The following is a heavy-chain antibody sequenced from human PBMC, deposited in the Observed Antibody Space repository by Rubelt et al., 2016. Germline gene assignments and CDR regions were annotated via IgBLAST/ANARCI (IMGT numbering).Heavy chain of an antibody. J-gene: IGHJ6*02. D-gene: IGHD3-10*01. CDR1: GFTFDDYT. Sequence: EVQLVESGGVVVQPGGSLRLSCAASGFTFDDYTMHWVRQAPGKGLEWVSLISWDGGSTYYADSVKGRFTISRDNAKNSLYLQMNSLRAEDTAVYYCARDYYGSGSYGYYYYGMDVWGQGTTVTVSS. CDR3: ARDYYGSGSYGYYYYGMDV. CDR2: ISWDGGST. V-gene: IGHV3-43*01.